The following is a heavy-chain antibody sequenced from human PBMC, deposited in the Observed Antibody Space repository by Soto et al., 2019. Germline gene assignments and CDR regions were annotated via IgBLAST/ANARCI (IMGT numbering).Heavy chain of an antibody. V-gene: IGHV2-5*02. CDR3: AHLSGRYFFDY. D-gene: IGHD1-26*01. CDR2: IYWDDDK. CDR1: GFSLSTSGVG. Sequence: QITLKESGPTLVKPTQTLTLTCTFSGFSLSTSGVGVGWIRQPPGKALEWLALIYWDDDKLYSPSLKSRLTITRDTSKHQVVLTMTNMDPVDTATYYCAHLSGRYFFDYWGQGTLVTVSS. J-gene: IGHJ4*02.